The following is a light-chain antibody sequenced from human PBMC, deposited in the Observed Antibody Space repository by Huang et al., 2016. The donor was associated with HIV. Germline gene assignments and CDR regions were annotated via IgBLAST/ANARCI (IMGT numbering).Light chain of an antibody. Sequence: EIVMTQSPATLSVSPGERATLSCRASQSVTSNFAWYQQNPGQAPRLLIYGASTRATGIAARFSGGGSGAEFTLTISSLQSEDFAVYYCQRYDNWPKFTFGPGTKVDIK. J-gene: IGKJ3*01. CDR3: QRYDNWPKFT. CDR2: GAS. CDR1: QSVTSN. V-gene: IGKV3-15*01.